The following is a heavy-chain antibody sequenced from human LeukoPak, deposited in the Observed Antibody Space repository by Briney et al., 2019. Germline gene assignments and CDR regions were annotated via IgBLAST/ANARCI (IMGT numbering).Heavy chain of an antibody. CDR2: IKEDGSEK. V-gene: IGHV3-7*03. J-gene: IGHJ4*02. CDR1: GFTFSSYW. Sequence: GGSLRLSCAASGFTFSSYWMSWVRQAPGKGLEWVANIKEDGSEKYYVDSVKGRFTISRDNSKNTLYLQMNSLRAEDTAVYYCAREVFYYFDYCGQGTLVTASS. CDR3: AREVFYYFDY.